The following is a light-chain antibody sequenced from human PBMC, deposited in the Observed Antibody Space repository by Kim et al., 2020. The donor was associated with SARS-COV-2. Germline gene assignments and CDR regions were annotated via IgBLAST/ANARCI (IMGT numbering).Light chain of an antibody. J-gene: IGKJ5*01. CDR1: QGGGSD. Sequence: IQLTQSPSSLCASVGDRVTITCRASQGGGSDLAWYQQKPGKAPELLIYRISTLQSGVPSRFSGSGSGTEITLTISSLQPEDFATYYCQQLNSYPITFGQGTRLEIK. V-gene: IGKV1-9*01. CDR3: QQLNSYPIT. CDR2: RIS.